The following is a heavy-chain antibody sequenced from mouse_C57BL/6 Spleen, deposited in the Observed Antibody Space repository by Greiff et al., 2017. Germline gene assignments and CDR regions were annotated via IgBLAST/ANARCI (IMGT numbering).Heavy chain of an antibody. J-gene: IGHJ3*01. CDR2: ISYDGSN. CDR1: GYSITSGYY. D-gene: IGHD2-3*01. V-gene: IGHV3-6*01. Sequence: DVKLQESGPGLVKPSQSLSLTCSVTGYSITSGYYWNWIRQFPGNKLEWMGYISYDGSNNYNPSLKSRIPITRDTSKNQFFLQLNSVTTEDTATYFCARIYDGYYPFAYWGQGTLVTVSA. CDR3: ARIYDGYYPFAY.